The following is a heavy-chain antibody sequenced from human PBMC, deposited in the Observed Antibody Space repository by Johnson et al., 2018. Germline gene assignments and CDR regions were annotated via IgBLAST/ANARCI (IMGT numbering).Heavy chain of an antibody. J-gene: IGHJ6*02. CDR1: GGTFSSYA. V-gene: IGHV1-69*01. Sequence: VQLVESGAEVKKPGSSVKVSCKASGGTFSSYAISWVRQAPGQGLEWMGGIISIFGTANYAQKFQGRVTITADESTSTAYMERSSLRSEDTAVYYCARGYGDYQGKGMDVWGQGTTVTVSS. D-gene: IGHD4-17*01. CDR3: ARGYGDYQGKGMDV. CDR2: IISIFGTA.